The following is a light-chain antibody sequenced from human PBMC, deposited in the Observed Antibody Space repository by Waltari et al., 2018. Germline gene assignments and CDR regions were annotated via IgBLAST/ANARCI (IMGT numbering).Light chain of an antibody. V-gene: IGLV1-47*01. CDR3: AVWDDSLSGLF. CDR2: RNS. CDR1: SSNLGRNF. J-gene: IGLJ2*01. Sequence: QSVLTQPPSVSGTPGQSVSISCSGSSSNLGRNFVSWYQQVPGTAPKLLIYRNSRRPAGVPDRISGSKSGTTVSLAISGLRSEDEAHYYCAVWDDSLSGLFFGGGTKLTVL.